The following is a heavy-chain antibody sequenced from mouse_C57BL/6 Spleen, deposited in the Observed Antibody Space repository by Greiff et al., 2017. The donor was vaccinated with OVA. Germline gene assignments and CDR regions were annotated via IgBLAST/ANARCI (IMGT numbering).Heavy chain of an antibody. J-gene: IGHJ4*01. Sequence: EVMLVESGGGLVKPGGSLKLSCAASGFTFSSYAMSWVRQTPEKRLEWVATISDGGSYTYYPDNVKGRFTISRDNAKNNLYLQMSNLKSEDTAMYYCARDRTYAMDYWGQGTSVTVSA. V-gene: IGHV5-4*01. CDR2: ISDGGSYT. CDR1: GFTFSSYA. CDR3: ARDRTYAMDY.